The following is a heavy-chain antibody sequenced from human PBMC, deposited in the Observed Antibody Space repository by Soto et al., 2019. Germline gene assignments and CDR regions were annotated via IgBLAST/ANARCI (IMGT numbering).Heavy chain of an antibody. V-gene: IGHV4-59*08. Sequence: QVQVQESGPGLVKPSGTLSLTCTVSGGSISTYYGSWIRQPPGKGLEWIGYIYYGGSANYNPSLKSRVTISVDSSKKQFSLKLSSVTAADTAVYYCARGGHCTNGVCSALDYWGQGTLVTVSS. J-gene: IGHJ4*02. D-gene: IGHD2-8*01. CDR3: ARGGHCTNGVCSALDY. CDR2: IYYGGSA. CDR1: GGSISTYY.